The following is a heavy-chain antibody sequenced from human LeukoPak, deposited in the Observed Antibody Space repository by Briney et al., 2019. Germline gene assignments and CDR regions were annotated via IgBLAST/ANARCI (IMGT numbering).Heavy chain of an antibody. CDR2: XIPIFGTA. D-gene: IGHD6-13*01. CDR1: GGTFSSYA. J-gene: IGHJ5*02. Sequence: SVKVSCKASGGTFSSYAISWVRQAPGQGLEWMXXXIPIFGTANYAQKFQGRVTITADKSTSTAYMELSSLRSEDTAVYYCARESMAAAGRNWFDPWGQGTLVTVSS. V-gene: IGHV1-69*06. CDR3: ARESMAAAGRNWFDP.